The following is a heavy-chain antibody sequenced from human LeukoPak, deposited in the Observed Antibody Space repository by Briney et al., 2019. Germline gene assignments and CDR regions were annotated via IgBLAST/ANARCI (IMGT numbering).Heavy chain of an antibody. D-gene: IGHD5-12*01. CDR3: ARAPAINAFYI. Sequence: GASVKVSCKASGYTFTGYYMHWGGQAPGQGLEWRGWVNPNSGGTNYAPKFQGRGTRTRDTSISTGYIELSRLRSDETALYSCARAPAINAFYIWGQGKLVTASS. CDR2: VNPNSGGT. V-gene: IGHV1-2*02. CDR1: GYTFTGYY. J-gene: IGHJ3*02.